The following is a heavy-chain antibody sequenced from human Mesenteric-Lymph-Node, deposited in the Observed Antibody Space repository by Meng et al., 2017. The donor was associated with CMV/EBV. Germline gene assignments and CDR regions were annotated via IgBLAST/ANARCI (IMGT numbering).Heavy chain of an antibody. D-gene: IGHD3-16*01. V-gene: IGHV3-30*04. Sequence: GESLKISCAASGFTFSDYSIHWVRQAPGKGLEWVAVISFDGSNKHYADSVKGRFTISRDNAKNTLYLQMNSLRAEDTAVYYCARDVWGLGDYWGQGTLVTVSS. CDR3: ARDVWGLGDY. J-gene: IGHJ4*02. CDR2: ISFDGSNK. CDR1: GFTFSDYS.